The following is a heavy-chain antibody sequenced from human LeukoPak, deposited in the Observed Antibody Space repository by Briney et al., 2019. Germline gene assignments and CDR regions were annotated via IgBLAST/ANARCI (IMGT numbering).Heavy chain of an antibody. CDR1: GYSISSGCY. CDR3: ARRGYPRWFDP. V-gene: IGHV4-38-2*02. Sequence: SETLSLTCTVSGYSISSGCYWGWIRQPPGKGLEWIGEINHSGSTNYNPSLKSRVTISVDTSKNQFSLKLSSVTAADTAVYYCARRGYPRWFDPWGQGTLVTVSS. J-gene: IGHJ5*02. D-gene: IGHD2-15*01. CDR2: INHSGST.